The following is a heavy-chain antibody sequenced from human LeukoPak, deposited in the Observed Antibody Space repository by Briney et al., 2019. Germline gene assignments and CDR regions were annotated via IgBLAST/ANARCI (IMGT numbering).Heavy chain of an antibody. Sequence: PSETLSLTCTVSGGSISSSSYYWGWIRQPPGKGLEWIGSIYYSGSTYYNPSLKSRVTISVDTSKNQFSLKLSSVTAADTAVYYCASTLYYYDSSGNRNAVWFDPWGQGTLVTVSS. V-gene: IGHV4-39*07. CDR3: ASTLYYYDSSGNRNAVWFDP. CDR2: IYYSGST. J-gene: IGHJ5*02. D-gene: IGHD3-22*01. CDR1: GGSISSSSYY.